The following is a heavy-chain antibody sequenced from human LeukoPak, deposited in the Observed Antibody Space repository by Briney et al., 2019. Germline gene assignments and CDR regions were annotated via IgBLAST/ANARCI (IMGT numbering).Heavy chain of an antibody. CDR3: AKNRGIYYSFDY. D-gene: IGHD1-26*01. V-gene: IGHV3-23*01. CDR1: GFSFSSDW. Sequence: PGGSLRLSCVGSGFSFSSDWMHWVRQAPGKGLEWVSGISGSGVSTYYADSVKGRFTVSRDNSKNTLYLQMSSLSAEDTAVYYCAKNRGIYYSFDYWGQGTLVTVSS. J-gene: IGHJ4*02. CDR2: ISGSGVST.